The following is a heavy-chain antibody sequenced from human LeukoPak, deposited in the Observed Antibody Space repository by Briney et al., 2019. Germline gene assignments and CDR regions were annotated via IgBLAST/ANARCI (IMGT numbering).Heavy chain of an antibody. CDR1: GYTFTSYG. CDR3: ARGSSTRVYYYYYMDV. CDR2: ISANSGGT. V-gene: IGHV1-2*02. D-gene: IGHD6-6*01. Sequence: GASVKVSCKASGYTFTSYGISWVRQAPGQGLEWMGWISANSGGTNYAQKFQGRVTMTRDTSISTAYMEVSRVRSDDTAMYYCARGSSTRVYYYYYMDVWGKGTTVTVSS. J-gene: IGHJ6*03.